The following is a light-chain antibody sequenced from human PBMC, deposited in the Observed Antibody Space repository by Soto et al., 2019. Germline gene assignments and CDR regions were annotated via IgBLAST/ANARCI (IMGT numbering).Light chain of an antibody. CDR2: GAS. V-gene: IGKV3-20*01. CDR3: QQYDSSFT. CDR1: QHVTTTY. Sequence: IVLTQSPATLSLSPGERATLSCTASQHVTTTYIAWYQQKFGQAPRLLIYGASTRATGTPDRFTGGGFGTDFTRTICRVEPEDFAVYYCQQYDSSFTFGGGTKVEMK. J-gene: IGKJ4*01.